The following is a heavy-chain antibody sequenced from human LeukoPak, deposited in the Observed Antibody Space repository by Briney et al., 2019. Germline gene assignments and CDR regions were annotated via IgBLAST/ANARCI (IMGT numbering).Heavy chain of an antibody. J-gene: IGHJ5*02. D-gene: IGHD3-22*01. CDR3: AREFYYYDSSGDNWFDP. CDR1: GVSISSYY. Sequence: PSETLSLTCSVSGVSISSYYWTWIRLPAGKGLAWIGRIYSGGSTNYNPSLKSRVTMSVDTSKNQFSLRLTSVTAADTAVYYCAREFYYYDSSGDNWFDPWGQGTLVTVSS. V-gene: IGHV4-4*07. CDR2: IYSGGST.